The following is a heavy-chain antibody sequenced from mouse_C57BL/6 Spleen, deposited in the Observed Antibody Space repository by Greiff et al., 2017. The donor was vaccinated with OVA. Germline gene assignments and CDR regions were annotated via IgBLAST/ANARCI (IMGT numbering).Heavy chain of an antibody. CDR1: GYAFSSSW. J-gene: IGHJ4*01. Sequence: VQRVESGPELVKPGASVKISCKASGYAFSSSWMNWVKQRPGKGLEWIGRIYPGDGDTNYNGKFKGKAKLTADKSSSTAYMQLSSLTAEDSAVCFCARGYNDYPSIYAMDYWGQGTSVTVSS. D-gene: IGHD2-4*01. CDR2: IYPGDGDT. CDR3: ARGYNDYPSIYAMDY. V-gene: IGHV1-82*01.